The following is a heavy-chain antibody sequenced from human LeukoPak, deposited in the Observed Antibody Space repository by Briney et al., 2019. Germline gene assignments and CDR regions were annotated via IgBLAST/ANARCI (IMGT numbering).Heavy chain of an antibody. CDR2: INPNSGDT. J-gene: IGHJ3*02. Sequence: APVKVSCKASGYTFTDYYLHWVRQAPGQGLEWMGWINPNSGDTHFAQTFQDRVTMARDTSISSAYMELGRLRSDDTALYYCARRVAAPGHDAFDIWGQGTMVTVSS. V-gene: IGHV1-2*02. CDR1: GYTFTDYY. CDR3: ARRVAAPGHDAFDI. D-gene: IGHD6-13*01.